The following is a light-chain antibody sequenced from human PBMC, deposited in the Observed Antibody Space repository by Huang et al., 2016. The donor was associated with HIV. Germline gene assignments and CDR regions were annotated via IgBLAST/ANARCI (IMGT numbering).Light chain of an antibody. Sequence: EIVMTQSPVTLSVSPGERVTLSCRASQSLYSNLAWYQHKPGQAPRVLIQGASTRATGIAARVSGSGSGTEFSLTISSLESEDFAVYYCRQYNDWPLTGGGGTTVDI. V-gene: IGKV3-15*01. CDR2: GAS. J-gene: IGKJ4*01. CDR3: RQYNDWPLT. CDR1: QSLYSN.